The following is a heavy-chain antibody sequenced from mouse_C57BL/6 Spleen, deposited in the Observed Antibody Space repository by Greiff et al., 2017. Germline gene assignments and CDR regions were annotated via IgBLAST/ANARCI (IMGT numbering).Heavy chain of an antibody. V-gene: IGHV1-80*01. J-gene: IGHJ3*01. CDR3: ARLGDGYWFAY. CDR1: GYAFSSYW. CDR2: MYPGDGDT. D-gene: IGHD2-3*01. Sequence: VKLQESGAELVKPGASVKISCKASGYAFSSYWMNWVKQRPGKGLEWIGQMYPGDGDTNYNGKFKGKATLTADKSSSTAYMQLSSLTSEDSAVYFCARLGDGYWFAYWGQGTLVTVSA.